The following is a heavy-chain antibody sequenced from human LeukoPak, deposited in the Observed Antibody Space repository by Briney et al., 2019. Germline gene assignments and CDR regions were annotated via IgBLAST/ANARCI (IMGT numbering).Heavy chain of an antibody. CDR1: GGSISSSSYY. J-gene: IGHJ4*02. D-gene: IGHD3-22*01. Sequence: PSETLSLTCTVSGGSISSSSYYWGWIRQPPGKGLEWIGSIYYSGSTYYNPSLKSRVTISVDTSKNQFSLKLNSVTAADTAVYYCARHSYYYDSSGYYLDYWGQGTLVTVSS. CDR2: IYYSGST. V-gene: IGHV4-39*01. CDR3: ARHSYYYDSSGYYLDY.